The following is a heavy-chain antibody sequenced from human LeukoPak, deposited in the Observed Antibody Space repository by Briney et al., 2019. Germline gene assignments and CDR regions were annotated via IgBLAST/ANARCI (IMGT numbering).Heavy chain of an antibody. CDR3: AREYYYDSSGYYGWFDP. Sequence: GGSLRLSCAASGFTFSSYAMSWVRQAPGKGLEWVSAISGSGGSTYYADSVKGRFTVSRDNSKNTLYLQMNSLRAEDTAFYYCAREYYYDSSGYYGWFDPWGQGTLVTVSS. CDR2: ISGSGGST. J-gene: IGHJ5*02. V-gene: IGHV3-23*01. D-gene: IGHD3-22*01. CDR1: GFTFSSYA.